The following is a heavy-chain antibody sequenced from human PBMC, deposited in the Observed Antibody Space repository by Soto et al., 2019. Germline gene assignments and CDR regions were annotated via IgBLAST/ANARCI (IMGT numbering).Heavy chain of an antibody. CDR3: ARERYQVISDGMDV. J-gene: IGHJ6*02. CDR2: INPQTGGT. CDR1: GYTFTGCY. Sequence: ASVKVSCKASGYTFTGCYIHWVLEAPGQGLEWMGWINPQTGGTSYAQKFQGRVTLSRDTSINTAYLELSRLTFDDAAVYFCARERYQVISDGMDVWGQGTTVTVSS. D-gene: IGHD2-2*01. V-gene: IGHV1-2*02.